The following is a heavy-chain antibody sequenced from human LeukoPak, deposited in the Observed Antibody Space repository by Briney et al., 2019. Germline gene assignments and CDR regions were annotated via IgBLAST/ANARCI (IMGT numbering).Heavy chain of an antibody. CDR3: ARERGSSSWMTFDY. Sequence: GGSLRLSCAASGCTFSSYSMNWVRQAPGKGLEWVSSISSSSSYIYYADSVKGRFTISRDNAKNSLYLQMNSLRAEDTAVYYCARERGSSSWMTFDYWGQGTLVTVSS. CDR2: ISSSSSYI. J-gene: IGHJ4*02. CDR1: GCTFSSYS. V-gene: IGHV3-21*01. D-gene: IGHD6-13*01.